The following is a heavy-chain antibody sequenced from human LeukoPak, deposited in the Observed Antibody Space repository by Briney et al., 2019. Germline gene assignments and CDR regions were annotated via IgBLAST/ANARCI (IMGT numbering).Heavy chain of an antibody. CDR2: TYYRSKWYN. CDR1: GGSVSTDTAA. J-gene: IGHJ4*02. V-gene: IGHV6-1*01. CDR3: ARGIPATGLDY. Sequence: SQTLSLTCAISGGSVSTDTAAWNWIRRSPSRGLEWLGRTYYRSKWYNDYAVSVKSRITINPDTSKNQFSLQLNSVTPEDTAVYYCARGIPATGLDYWGQGTLVTVSS. D-gene: IGHD6-13*01.